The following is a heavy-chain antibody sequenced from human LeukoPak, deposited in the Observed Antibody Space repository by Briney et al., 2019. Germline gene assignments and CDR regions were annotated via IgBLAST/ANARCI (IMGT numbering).Heavy chain of an antibody. CDR2: IYHSGST. V-gene: IGHV4-38-2*02. CDR1: GYSISSGYY. D-gene: IGHD6-13*01. CDR3: ARRGIARQGGSFDY. J-gene: IGHJ4*02. Sequence: KPSETLSLTCTVSGYSISSGYYWGWIRQPPGKGLEWIGSIYHSGSTYYNPSLKSRVTISVDTSKNQFSLKLSSVTAADTAVYYCARRGIARQGGSFDYWGQGTLVTVSS.